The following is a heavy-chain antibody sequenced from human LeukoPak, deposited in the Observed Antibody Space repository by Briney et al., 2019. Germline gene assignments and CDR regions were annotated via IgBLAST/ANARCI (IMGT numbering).Heavy chain of an antibody. CDR2: MNPNSGNT. CDR3: ARAPQLEPYYFDY. D-gene: IGHD1-1*01. Sequence: ASVKVSCKASGYTFTSYDINWVRQATGQGLEWMGWMNPNSGNTGYAQKFQGRVTMTRNTSISTAYMELSSLRSEDTAVYYCARAPQLEPYYFDYWGQGTLVTVSS. CDR1: GYTFTSYD. J-gene: IGHJ4*02. V-gene: IGHV1-8*01.